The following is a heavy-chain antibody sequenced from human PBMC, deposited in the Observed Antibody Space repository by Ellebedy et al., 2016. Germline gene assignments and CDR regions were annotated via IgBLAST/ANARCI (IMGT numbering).Heavy chain of an antibody. CDR2: ISAGGDDT. J-gene: IGHJ4*02. V-gene: IGHV3-23*01. CDR3: RQGHYFDQ. Sequence: GESLKISCATSGISFSDFFMSWVRQAPGKGLQWVSTISAGGDDTYLADSVKGRFTISRDNSKNTLYLQMNNLRVDDTALYYCRQGHYFDQWGQGALVTVSS. CDR1: GISFSDFF.